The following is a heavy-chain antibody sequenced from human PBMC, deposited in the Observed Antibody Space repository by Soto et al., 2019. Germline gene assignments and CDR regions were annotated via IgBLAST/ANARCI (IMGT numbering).Heavy chain of an antibody. D-gene: IGHD3-3*01. J-gene: IGHJ6*02. CDR3: ARGQYDFRSGSYYYAMEV. Sequence: RSLTCTVSGGSVSSESHYWSWIRQTPGKGLEWIGYIYYTGSTNYNPSLKGRVTMSVDTSRDQVSLRLRSVTRADTAVYYCARGQYDFRSGSYYYAMEVWGQGTKVTVSS. V-gene: IGHV4-61*01. CDR1: GGSVSSESHY. CDR2: IYYTGST.